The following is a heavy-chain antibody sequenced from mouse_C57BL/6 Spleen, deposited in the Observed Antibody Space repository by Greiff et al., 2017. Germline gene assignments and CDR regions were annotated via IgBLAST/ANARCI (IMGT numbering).Heavy chain of an antibody. CDR1: GYSITSGYY. J-gene: IGHJ2*01. D-gene: IGHD2-3*01. CDR2: ISYDGSN. Sequence: EVKLMESGPGLVKPSQSLSLTCSVTGYSITSGYYWNWIRQFPGNKLEWMGYISYDGSNNYNPSLKNRISITRDTSKNQFFLKLNSVTTEDTATYYCAREGGLYDPAYWGQGTTLTVSS. V-gene: IGHV3-6*01. CDR3: AREGGLYDPAY.